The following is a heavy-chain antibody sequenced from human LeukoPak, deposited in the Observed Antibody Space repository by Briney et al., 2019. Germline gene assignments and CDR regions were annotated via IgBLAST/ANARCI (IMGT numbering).Heavy chain of an antibody. Sequence: GESLKISCKGSGYSFTSYWIGWVRQMPGKGLEWMGIIYPGDSDTRYSPSFQGQVTISADKSISTAYLQWSSLKASDTAMHYCARPARYCSSTSCYTVGLAFDIWGQGTMVTVSS. V-gene: IGHV5-51*01. CDR3: ARPARYCSSTSCYTVGLAFDI. J-gene: IGHJ3*02. D-gene: IGHD2-2*02. CDR2: IYPGDSDT. CDR1: GYSFTSYW.